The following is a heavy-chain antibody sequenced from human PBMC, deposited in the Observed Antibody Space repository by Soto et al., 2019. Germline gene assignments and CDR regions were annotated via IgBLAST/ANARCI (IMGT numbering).Heavy chain of an antibody. CDR1: GGSISSGGYY. CDR2: IYYSGST. D-gene: IGHD1-26*01. J-gene: IGHJ4*02. CDR3: AVGSSGFYYIY. Sequence: SETLSLTCTVSGGSISSGGYYWSWIRQHPGKGLEWIGYIYYSGSTYYNPSLKSRVTISVDTSKNQFSLKLSSVTAADTAVFYCAVGSSGFYYIYWGQGIQVTVS. V-gene: IGHV4-31*03.